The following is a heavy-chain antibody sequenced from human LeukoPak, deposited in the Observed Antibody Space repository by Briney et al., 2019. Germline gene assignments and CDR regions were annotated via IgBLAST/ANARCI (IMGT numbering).Heavy chain of an antibody. CDR3: AREIGYAFDI. CDR1: GFTFSDYY. V-gene: IGHV3-11*04. CDR2: ISDSSNTI. J-gene: IGHJ3*02. Sequence: GGSLRLSCAASGFTFSDYYISWIRQGPGKGLEWISYISDSSNTIKYADSVKGRFTISRDNAKNSLYLQMNSLSAEDTAVYYCAREIGYAFDIWGQGTTVTVSS.